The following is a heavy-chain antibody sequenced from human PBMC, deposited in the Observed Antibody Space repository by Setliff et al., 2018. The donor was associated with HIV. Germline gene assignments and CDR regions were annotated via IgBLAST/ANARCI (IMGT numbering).Heavy chain of an antibody. CDR1: GESFSDDY. J-gene: IGHJ4*02. CDR3: AKSPGFSGYGGSG. CDR2: INHSGST. D-gene: IGHD5-12*01. V-gene: IGHV4-34*01. Sequence: SETLSLTCAVYGESFSDDYWSWIRQPPGWGLEWIGEINHSGSTNYNPSLKSRVTISIDTSKNQFSLRLTSVTAADTAVYYCAKSPGFSGYGGSGWGQGTRVTVSS.